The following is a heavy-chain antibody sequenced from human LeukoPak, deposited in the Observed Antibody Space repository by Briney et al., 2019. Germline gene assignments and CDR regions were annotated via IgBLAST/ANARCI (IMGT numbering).Heavy chain of an antibody. Sequence: KPSETLSLTCTVSGGAISSSSYYWGWIRQPPGKGLEWIGSIYYSGSTYYNPSLKIRVTISVDTSKNKFSLKLSSVTAAVTAVYYCARTVEMATIYYFDYWGQGTLVTVSS. V-gene: IGHV4-39*01. CDR2: IYYSGST. CDR3: ARTVEMATIYYFDY. CDR1: GGAISSSSYY. J-gene: IGHJ4*02. D-gene: IGHD5-24*01.